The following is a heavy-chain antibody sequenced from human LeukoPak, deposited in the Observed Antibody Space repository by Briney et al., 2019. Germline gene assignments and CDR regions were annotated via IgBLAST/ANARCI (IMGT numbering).Heavy chain of an antibody. D-gene: IGHD6-6*01. CDR2: IIPIFGTA. V-gene: IGHV1-69*05. CDR1: GYTFTSFD. CDR3: ASVSTSIAARSRYFDY. J-gene: IGHJ4*02. Sequence: ASVKVSCKTSGYTFTSFDINWVRQATGQGLEWVGRIIPIFGTANYAQKFQGRVTITTDESTSTAYMELSSLRSEDTAVYYCASVSTSIAARSRYFDYWGQGTLVTVSS.